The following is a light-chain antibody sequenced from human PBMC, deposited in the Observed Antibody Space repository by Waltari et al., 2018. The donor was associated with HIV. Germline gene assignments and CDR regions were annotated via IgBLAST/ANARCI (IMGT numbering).Light chain of an antibody. CDR2: EVT. CDR3: SSYGDSLRVL. V-gene: IGLV2-8*01. CDR1: SSDIAAYDS. Sequence: QSPLTHPPSASGPLGQSVTIARPGSSSDIAAYDSVAWFQQHPRSAPKLLLYEVTRRPSTVSDRFSGSRSGSTAFLTVAGLQPDDEATYFCSSYGDSLRVLFGGGTNVTVL. J-gene: IGLJ3*02.